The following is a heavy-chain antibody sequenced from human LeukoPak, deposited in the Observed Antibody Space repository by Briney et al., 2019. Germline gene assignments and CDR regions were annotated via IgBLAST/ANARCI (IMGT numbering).Heavy chain of an antibody. V-gene: IGHV3-11*04. CDR2: ISSSGGTI. CDR3: ARDRLHYGEYEKTFDY. J-gene: IGHJ4*02. D-gene: IGHD4-17*01. CDR1: GFTFSDYY. Sequence: GGSLRLSCAASGFTFSDYYMSWIRQAPGKGLEWVSYISSSGGTIYYADSVKGRFTISRDNAKNSLYLQMNSLRAEDTAVYYCARDRLHYGEYEKTFDYWGQGTLVTVSS.